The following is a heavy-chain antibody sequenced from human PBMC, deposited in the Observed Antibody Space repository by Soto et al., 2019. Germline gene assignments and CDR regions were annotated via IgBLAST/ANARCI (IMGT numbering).Heavy chain of an antibody. CDR1: GGSISSSSYY. J-gene: IGHJ3*02. V-gene: IGHV4-39*01. CDR2: IYYSGST. CDR3: ARLDYYDSSGYKPPGGGAFDI. D-gene: IGHD3-22*01. Sequence: SETLSLTCTVSGGSISSSSYYWGWIRQPPGKGLEWIGSIYYSGSTYYNPSLKSRVTISVDTSKNQFSLKLSSVTAADTAVYYCARLDYYDSSGYKPPGGGAFDIWGQWTMVTVSS.